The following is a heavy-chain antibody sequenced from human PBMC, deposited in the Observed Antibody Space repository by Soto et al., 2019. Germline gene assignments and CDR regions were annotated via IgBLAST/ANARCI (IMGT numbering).Heavy chain of an antibody. J-gene: IGHJ6*02. CDR3: ARGPSDIVTCYYYGGYYGMDV. CDR2: IGTAGDT. CDR1: GFTFSSYD. Sequence: GGSLRLSCAASGFTFSSYDMHWVRQATGKGLEWVSAIGTAGDTYYPGSVKGRFTISRENAKNSLYLQMNSLRAGDTAVYYCARGPSDIVTCYYYGGYYGMDVWGQGTTVTVAS. V-gene: IGHV3-13*01. D-gene: IGHD3-9*01.